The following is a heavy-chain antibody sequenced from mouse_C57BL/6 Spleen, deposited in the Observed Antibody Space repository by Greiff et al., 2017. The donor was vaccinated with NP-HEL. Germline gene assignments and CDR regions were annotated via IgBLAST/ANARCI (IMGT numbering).Heavy chain of an antibody. CDR3: ARSGVWIYYDYDGGVFGY. J-gene: IGHJ2*01. CDR2: INPGSGGT. Sequence: QVQLQPSGAELVRPGTSVKVSCKASGYAFPNYLIEWVKQRPGQGLEWIGVINPGSGGTNYNEKFKGKATLTADKSSSTAYMQLSSLTSEDSAVYFCARSGVWIYYDYDGGVFGYWGQGTTLTVSS. CDR1: GYAFPNYL. D-gene: IGHD2-4*01. V-gene: IGHV1-54*01.